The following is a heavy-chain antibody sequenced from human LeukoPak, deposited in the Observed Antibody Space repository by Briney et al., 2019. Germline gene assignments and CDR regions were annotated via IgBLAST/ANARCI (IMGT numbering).Heavy chain of an antibody. CDR1: GYTFTIYY. V-gene: IGHV1-46*01. J-gene: IGHJ6*03. CDR2: INPSGGST. CDR3: ARGGDIHLWINYYYYMDV. Sequence: ASVKVSFKASGYTFTIYYMHWVRQAPGQGLEWMGIINPSGGSTSYAQKFQGRVTLTRDMSTSTVYMELSSLRSEDTAVYYCARGGDIHLWINYYYYMDVWGKGTTVTVSS. D-gene: IGHD5-18*01.